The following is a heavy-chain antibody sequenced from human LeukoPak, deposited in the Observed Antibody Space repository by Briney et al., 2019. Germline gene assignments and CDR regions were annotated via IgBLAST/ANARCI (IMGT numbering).Heavy chain of an antibody. CDR3: AKSYDNGWYVCDY. D-gene: IGHD6-19*01. CDR1: GFTFSNFA. Sequence: GRSLRLSCAASGFTFSNFAMNWVRQAPGKGLEWVAFISYDESIKSYADSVKGRFAVSRDNSKNTLYLQMNSLGPEDTAFYYCAKSYDNGWYVCDYWGQGTLVTVSS. CDR2: ISYDESIK. J-gene: IGHJ4*02. V-gene: IGHV3-30*09.